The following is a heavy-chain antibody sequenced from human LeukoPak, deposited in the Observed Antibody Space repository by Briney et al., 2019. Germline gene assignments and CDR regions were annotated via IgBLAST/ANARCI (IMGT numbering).Heavy chain of an antibody. Sequence: PGGSLRLSCAASGVTFRSYGMHWVRQAPGKGLEWVAVIWYDGSNKYYADSVKGRFTISRDNSKNTLYLQMNSLRAEDTAVYYCARDPKSTLGDQPWGYYFDYWGQGTLVTVSS. CDR1: GVTFRSYG. J-gene: IGHJ4*02. CDR3: ARDPKSTLGDQPWGYYFDY. V-gene: IGHV3-33*08. D-gene: IGHD3-10*01. CDR2: IWYDGSNK.